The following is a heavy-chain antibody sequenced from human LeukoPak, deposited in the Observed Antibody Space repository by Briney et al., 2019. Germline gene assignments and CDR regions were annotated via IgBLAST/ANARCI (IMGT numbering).Heavy chain of an antibody. CDR1: GYTFSSYW. CDR3: ARQNDFRLDY. D-gene: IGHD3-3*01. Sequence: GESLRISCKGSGYTFSSYWIGWVRQMPGKGLEWMGIIYPGDSDTRFSPSLQGQVTISVDTSIGTAYLQWSSLKASDTAIYYCARQNDFRLDYWGQGTLVTVSS. V-gene: IGHV5-51*01. CDR2: IYPGDSDT. J-gene: IGHJ4*02.